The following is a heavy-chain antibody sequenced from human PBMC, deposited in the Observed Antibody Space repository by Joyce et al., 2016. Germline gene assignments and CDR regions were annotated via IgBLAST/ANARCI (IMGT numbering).Heavy chain of an antibody. Sequence: QVQLEQSGAEVKKPGSSVKVSCKTSGDIFNAYGINWVRQAHGQGLEWLGGIGPMSATTDYAQKFRDRLTISAHEPTSTVYMELSSLRSDDTGTYYCARGRGDDFWSGYYGSIDYWGQGTLVSVSS. CDR2: IGPMSATT. CDR3: ARGRGDDFWSGYYGSIDY. V-gene: IGHV1-69*01. D-gene: IGHD3-3*01. CDR1: GDIFNAYG. J-gene: IGHJ4*02.